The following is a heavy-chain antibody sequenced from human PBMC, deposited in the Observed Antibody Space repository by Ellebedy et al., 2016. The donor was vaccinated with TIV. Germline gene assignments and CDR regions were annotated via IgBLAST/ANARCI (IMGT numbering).Heavy chain of an antibody. J-gene: IGHJ5*02. CDR2: VSDTGLT. CDR3: ARVDYVWGTYRYGWFDP. D-gene: IGHD3-16*02. Sequence: MPSETLSLTCSVSGGSIRRTSYHWGWIRQPPGKGLEWIGSVSDTGLTSYNPSLKSRVTISLDTSKNQFSLNLKSVTAADTAVYYCARVDYVWGTYRYGWFDPWGHGTLVTVSS. CDR1: GGSIRRTSYH. V-gene: IGHV4-39*07.